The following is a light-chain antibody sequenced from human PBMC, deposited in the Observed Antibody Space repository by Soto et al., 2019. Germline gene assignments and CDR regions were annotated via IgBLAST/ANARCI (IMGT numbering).Light chain of an antibody. J-gene: IGKJ2*01. CDR3: QQSFSTPRT. CDR2: ATS. Sequence: DIQMTQSPSSLSASVGDRVTITCRASQSISRYLNWYQQKPGKVPKLLIYATSSLQSGVPSRFSGSGSGTDFTLTITSLQPEDVAAYYCQQSFSTPRTFGQGTKLEIK. V-gene: IGKV1-39*01. CDR1: QSISRY.